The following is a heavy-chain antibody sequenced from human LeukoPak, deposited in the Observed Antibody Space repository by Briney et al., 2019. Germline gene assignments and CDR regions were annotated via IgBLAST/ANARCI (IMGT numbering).Heavy chain of an antibody. Sequence: SETLSLTCTVSGGSISSYYWSWIRQPPGKGLEWIGYIYYSGSTNYNPSLKSRVTISVDTSKNQFSLKLSSVTAADTAVYCCARLAVCGGDCFAFDIWGQGTMVTVSS. D-gene: IGHD2-21*02. V-gene: IGHV4-59*01. J-gene: IGHJ3*02. CDR1: GGSISSYY. CDR2: IYYSGST. CDR3: ARLAVCGGDCFAFDI.